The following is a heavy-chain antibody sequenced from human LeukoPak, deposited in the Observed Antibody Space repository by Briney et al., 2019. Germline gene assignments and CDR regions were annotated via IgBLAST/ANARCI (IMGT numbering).Heavy chain of an antibody. Sequence: ASVKVSCKASGYTFTGYYMHWVRQAPGQGLEWMGWINPNSGGTNYAQKFQGRVTMTRDTSISTAYMELSRLRSDDTAVYYCARVQPQYCSGGSCYHTADFDYWGQGTLVTVSS. CDR3: ARVQPQYCSGGSCYHTADFDY. CDR2: INPNSGGT. D-gene: IGHD2-15*01. V-gene: IGHV1-2*02. CDR1: GYTFTGYY. J-gene: IGHJ4*02.